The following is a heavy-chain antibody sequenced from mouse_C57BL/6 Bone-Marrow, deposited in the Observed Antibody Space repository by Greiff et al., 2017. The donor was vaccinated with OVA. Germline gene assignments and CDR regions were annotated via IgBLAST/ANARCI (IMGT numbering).Heavy chain of an antibody. V-gene: IGHV1-54*01. CDR3: ARNDYDLFAY. CDR2: INPGSGGT. D-gene: IGHD2-4*01. J-gene: IGHJ3*01. CDR1: GYAFTNYL. Sequence: QVQLKQSGAELVRPGTSVKVSCKASGYAFTNYLIEWVKQRPGQGLEWIGVINPGSGGTNYNEKFKGKATLTADKSSSTAYMQLSSLTSEDSAVYFCARNDYDLFAYWGQGTLVTVSA.